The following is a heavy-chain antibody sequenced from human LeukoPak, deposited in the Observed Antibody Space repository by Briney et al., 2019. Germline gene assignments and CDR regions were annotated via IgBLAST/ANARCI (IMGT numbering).Heavy chain of an antibody. CDR3: ARDPRATGVVVAATSLDY. J-gene: IGHJ4*02. CDR2: INSDGSST. Sequence: GGSLRLSCAASGFTFSSYWMHWVRQAPGKGLVWVSCINSDGSSTSYADSVKGRFTISRDNAKNTLYLQMNSLRAEDTAVYYCARDPRATGVVVAATSLDYWGQGTLVTVSS. D-gene: IGHD2-15*01. CDR1: GFTFSSYW. V-gene: IGHV3-74*01.